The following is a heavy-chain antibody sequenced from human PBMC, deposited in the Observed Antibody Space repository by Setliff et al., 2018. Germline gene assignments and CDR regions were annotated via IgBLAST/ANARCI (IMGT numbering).Heavy chain of an antibody. D-gene: IGHD6-13*01. CDR1: GFNFGNYG. J-gene: IGHJ6*03. Sequence: PGGSLRLSCGASGFNFGNYGIHWVRQAPGKGLEWVAVIWYDGSNKYYADSVKGRFTISRDNFNDTLYLQMNSLRAEDTAVYYCAKDLLAAGPKYYMDVWGKGTTVTVSS. CDR3: AKDLLAAGPKYYMDV. CDR2: IWYDGSNK. V-gene: IGHV3-33*06.